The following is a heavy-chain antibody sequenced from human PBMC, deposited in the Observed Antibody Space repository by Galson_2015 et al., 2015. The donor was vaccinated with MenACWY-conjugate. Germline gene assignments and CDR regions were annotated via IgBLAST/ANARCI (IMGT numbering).Heavy chain of an antibody. J-gene: IGHJ4*02. CDR3: ARDPPGGDIVVVTAGDY. D-gene: IGHD2-21*02. CDR2: ISYDGSNK. V-gene: IGHV3-30*04. CDR1: GFTFSSYA. Sequence: SLRLSCAASGFTFSSYAMHWVRQAPGKGLEWVAVISYDGSNKYYADSVKGRFTISRDNSKNTLYLQMNSLRAEDTAVYYCARDPPGGDIVVVTAGDYWGQGTLVTVSS.